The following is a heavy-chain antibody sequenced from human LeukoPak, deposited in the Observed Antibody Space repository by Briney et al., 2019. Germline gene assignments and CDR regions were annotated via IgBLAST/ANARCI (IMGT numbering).Heavy chain of an antibody. J-gene: IGHJ4*02. CDR1: GIIFSNYW. CDR2: INRDGSST. Sequence: GGSLRLSCAASGIIFSNYWMHWVRQAPGKGLVWVSRINRDGSSTSYADSVKGRFTISRDNAKNTLYLQMNSLRAEDTSVYYCARGSGYSYGSFDYWGQGTLVTVSS. D-gene: IGHD5-18*01. CDR3: ARGSGYSYGSFDY. V-gene: IGHV3-74*01.